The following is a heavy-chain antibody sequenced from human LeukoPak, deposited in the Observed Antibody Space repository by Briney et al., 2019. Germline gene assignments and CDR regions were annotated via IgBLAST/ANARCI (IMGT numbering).Heavy chain of an antibody. D-gene: IGHD3-10*01. CDR1: GYSFTSYR. V-gene: IGHV5-51*01. J-gene: IGHJ3*02. Sequence: GESLKTSCKGSGYSFTSYRIGWVRQMPGKGLEWMGIIYPGDSDTRYSPSFQGQVTISADKSISTAYLQWSSLKASDTAMYYCAREPRGLTDAFDIWGQGTMVTVSS. CDR3: AREPRGLTDAFDI. CDR2: IYPGDSDT.